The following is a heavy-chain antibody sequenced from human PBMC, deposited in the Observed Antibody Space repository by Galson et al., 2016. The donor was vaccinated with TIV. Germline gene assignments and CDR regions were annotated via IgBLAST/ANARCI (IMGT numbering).Heavy chain of an antibody. D-gene: IGHD3-22*01. Sequence: SVKVSCKASGGTFSSYAFSWVRQAPGQGLEWMGRIIGMFGTTNYAQKFQGRVTITADELTSTVYMELSGLTSEDTAVYYCARAPGYPDSSAYYPAWGQGTLVTVSS. CDR3: ARAPGYPDSSAYYPA. J-gene: IGHJ5*02. V-gene: IGHV1-69*13. CDR2: IIGMFGTT. CDR1: GGTFSSYA.